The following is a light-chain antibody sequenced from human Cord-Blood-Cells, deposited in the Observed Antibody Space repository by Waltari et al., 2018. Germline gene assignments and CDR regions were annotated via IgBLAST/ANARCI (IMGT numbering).Light chain of an antibody. Sequence: SYELPQPPSVSVSPGHQALIPSSGDNLVDKSACWYQQKPGQSPLLVIYQDSKRPPGLHERFSVSNSGNTATMTISGTQAMDEADYYCQAWDSSTVVFGGGTKLTVL. CDR3: QAWDSSTVV. CDR2: QDS. V-gene: IGLV3-1*01. CDR1: NLVDKS. J-gene: IGLJ2*01.